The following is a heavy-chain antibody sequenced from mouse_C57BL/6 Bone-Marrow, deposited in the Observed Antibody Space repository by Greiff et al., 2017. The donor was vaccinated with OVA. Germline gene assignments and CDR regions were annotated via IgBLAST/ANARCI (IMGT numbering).Heavy chain of an antibody. CDR1: GFSLTSYG. CDR2: IWGVGST. J-gene: IGHJ2*01. V-gene: IGHV2-6*01. CDR3: ATHYGLYYFDY. Sequence: VKLMESGPGLVAPSQSLSITCTVSGFSLTSYGVDWVRQSPGKGLESLGVIWGVGSTHYNSALTSRLSISKDNSKSQVFLKMNSLQTDDTAMYYCATHYGLYYFDYWGQGTTRTVSS. D-gene: IGHD1-1*02.